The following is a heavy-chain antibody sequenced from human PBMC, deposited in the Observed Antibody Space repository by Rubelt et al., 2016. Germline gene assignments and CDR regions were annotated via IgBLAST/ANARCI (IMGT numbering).Heavy chain of an antibody. V-gene: IGHV3-30*03. D-gene: IGHD3-22*01. Sequence: QVQLVESGGGVVQPGRSLRLSCAASGFTFSSYGMHWVRQAPGKGLEWVAVISYDGSNTYYADSVKGRFTISVDNSKNPLYLQMNRLRAEDTAGYYCARASAVVGFDPWGQGTLVAVSS. J-gene: IGHJ5*02. CDR1: GFTFSSYG. CDR2: ISYDGSNT. CDR3: ARASAVVGFDP.